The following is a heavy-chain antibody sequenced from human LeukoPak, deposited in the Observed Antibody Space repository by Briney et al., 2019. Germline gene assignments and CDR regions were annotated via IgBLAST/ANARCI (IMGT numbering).Heavy chain of an antibody. CDR3: ARDPSTPRLRLGELSFPFDY. CDR2: FDPEAGET. V-gene: IGHV1-24*01. J-gene: IGHJ4*02. Sequence: ASVKVSCKVSGYTHTELSMHWVRQAPGKGLEWMGGFDPEAGETIYAQKFQGRVTMTEDTSTDTAYMELSSLRSEDTAVYYCARDPSTPRLRLGELSFPFDYWGQGTLVTVSS. CDR1: GYTHTELS. D-gene: IGHD3-16*02.